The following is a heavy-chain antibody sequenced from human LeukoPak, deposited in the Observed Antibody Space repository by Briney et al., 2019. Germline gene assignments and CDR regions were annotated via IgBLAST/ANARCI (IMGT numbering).Heavy chain of an antibody. CDR1: GYTFTGYY. CDR2: INPNSGGT. J-gene: IGHJ4*02. Sequence: ASVKVSCKASGYTFTGYYMHWVRQAPGQGLEWMGWINPNSGGTNYAQKFQGRVTMTRDTSNSTAYMELSRLRSDDTAVYYCARSPLWFGELYSDYWGQGTLVTVSS. CDR3: ARSPLWFGELYSDY. D-gene: IGHD3-10*01. V-gene: IGHV1-2*02.